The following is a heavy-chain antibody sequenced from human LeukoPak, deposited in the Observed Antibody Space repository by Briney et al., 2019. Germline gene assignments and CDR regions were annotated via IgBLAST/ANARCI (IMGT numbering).Heavy chain of an antibody. D-gene: IGHD3-22*01. V-gene: IGHV4-4*07. CDR1: GGSINAFY. CDR3: ARVVRGHYDSSPLFDY. CDR2: IHSSGST. J-gene: IGHJ4*02. Sequence: PSETLSLTCSVSGGSINAFYWSWIRQPAGKGLEWIGRIHSSGSTNYSPSLKSRVTMLLDPSKNQFSLKLSSVTAADTAVYYCARVVRGHYDSSPLFDYWGQGTLVTVSS.